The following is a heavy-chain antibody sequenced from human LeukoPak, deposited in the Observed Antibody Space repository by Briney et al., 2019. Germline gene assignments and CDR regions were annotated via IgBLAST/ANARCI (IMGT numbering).Heavy chain of an antibody. CDR2: IIPIFGTA. Sequence: SVKVSCKASGGTFSSYAISWVRQAPGQGLEWMGGIIPIFGTANYAQKFQGRVTITADESTSTAYMELSSLRSEDTAVYYCARGLLGYCSSTSCYTSAFDIWGQGAMVTVSS. V-gene: IGHV1-69*01. CDR1: GGTFSSYA. D-gene: IGHD2-2*02. J-gene: IGHJ3*02. CDR3: ARGLLGYCSSTSCYTSAFDI.